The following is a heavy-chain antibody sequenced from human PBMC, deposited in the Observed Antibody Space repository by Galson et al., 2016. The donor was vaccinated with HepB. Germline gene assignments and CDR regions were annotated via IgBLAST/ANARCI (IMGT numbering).Heavy chain of an antibody. CDR2: IKSKTDGGKT. J-gene: IGHJ6*02. CDR3: IPTVSFWSGPYGIQV. CDR1: GFTFSNAW. V-gene: IGHV3-15*01. Sequence: SLRLSCAASGFTFSNAWMTWVRQAPGKGLEWVGHIKSKTDGGKTEHAAPVKGRFTISRDDSKNTLYLEMNSLKIEDTAVYYCIPTVSFWSGPYGIQVWGQGTTVTVS. D-gene: IGHD3-3*01.